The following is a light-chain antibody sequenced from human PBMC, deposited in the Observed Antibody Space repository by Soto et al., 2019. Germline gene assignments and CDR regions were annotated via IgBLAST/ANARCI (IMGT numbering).Light chain of an antibody. V-gene: IGLV6-57*01. Sequence: NFMLTQPHSVSESPGKTVTLSCTRSSGSIASNFVQWFQQRPGSSPTTVIYEDRQRPSGVPDRFSGSIDSSSNSASLTISGLNAEDEADYYCQSYAPLLQVFGGGTKLPVL. CDR1: SGSIASNF. CDR3: QSYAPLLQV. J-gene: IGLJ2*01. CDR2: EDR.